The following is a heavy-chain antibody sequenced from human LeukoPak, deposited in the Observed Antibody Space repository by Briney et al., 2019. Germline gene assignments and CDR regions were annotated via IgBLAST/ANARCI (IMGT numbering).Heavy chain of an antibody. CDR2: TYYRSKWYN. V-gene: IGHV6-1*01. CDR3: GPLFDH. CDR1: GDSVSSNSAA. J-gene: IGHJ4*02. D-gene: IGHD4-23*01. Sequence: SQTHSLTCAISGDSVSSNSAAWHWIRQSPSRGLEWLGRTYYRSKWYNDYAVSVKSRITINPDTSKNQFSLQLNSVTPEDTADRTGGPLFDHWGQGTLVTVSS.